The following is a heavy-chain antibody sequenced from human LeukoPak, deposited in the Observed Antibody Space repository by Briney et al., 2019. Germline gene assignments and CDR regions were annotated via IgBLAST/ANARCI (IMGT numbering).Heavy chain of an antibody. J-gene: IGHJ5*02. CDR2: IYYSGST. Sequence: SETLSLTCTVSGGSISSHYWSWIRQPPGKGLEWIGYIYYSGSTNYNPSLKSRVTISVDTSKNQFSLKLSSVTAADTAVYYCARGREEWFTNGYWFDPWGQGTLVTVSS. CDR3: ARGREEWFTNGYWFDP. D-gene: IGHD3-3*01. V-gene: IGHV4-59*11. CDR1: GGSISSHY.